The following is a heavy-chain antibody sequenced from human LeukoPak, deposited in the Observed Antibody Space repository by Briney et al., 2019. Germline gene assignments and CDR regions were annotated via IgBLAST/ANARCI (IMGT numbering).Heavy chain of an antibody. CDR2: ISYDGSNK. CDR3: AKDRGRGYSSGWTPRPFDY. J-gene: IGHJ4*02. V-gene: IGHV3-30*18. CDR1: GFTFSSYG. Sequence: PGRSLRLSCAASGFTFSSYGMHWVRQAPGKGLEWVAVISYDGSNKYYADSVKGRFTISRDNSKNTLYLQMNSLRAEDTAVYYCAKDRGRGYSSGWTPRPFDYWGQGTLVTVSS. D-gene: IGHD6-19*01.